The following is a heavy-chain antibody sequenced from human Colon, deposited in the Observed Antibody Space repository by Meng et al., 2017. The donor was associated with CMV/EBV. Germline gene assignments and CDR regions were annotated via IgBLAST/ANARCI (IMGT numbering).Heavy chain of an antibody. D-gene: IGHD2-21*01. J-gene: IGHJ6*02. Sequence: GESLKISCVVSGLTFGSFTMSWVRQAPGKGLEWVASINSYAYNIGYADSVKGRFTISRDNAKNSLYLQMNSLGAEDTAVYYCARALLWGCGGDCYEDYYGMDVWGQGTTVTVSS. CDR2: INSYAYNI. CDR3: ARALLWGCGGDCYEDYYGMDV. V-gene: IGHV3-21*01. CDR1: GLTFGSFT.